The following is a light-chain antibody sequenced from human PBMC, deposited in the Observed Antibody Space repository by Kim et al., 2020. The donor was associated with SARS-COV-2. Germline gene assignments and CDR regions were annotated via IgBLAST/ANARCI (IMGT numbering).Light chain of an antibody. V-gene: IGKV3-20*01. J-gene: IGKJ4*01. CDR2: GAS. CDR1: RSVSSSY. Sequence: LSVTPGERATLSCRTSRSVSSSYLAWYQQKPGQAPRHLIYGASSRATGIPYRFSGSGSGTDFTLTISRLEPEDFTVYYCQQYGSPFGGGTKVDIK. CDR3: QQYGSP.